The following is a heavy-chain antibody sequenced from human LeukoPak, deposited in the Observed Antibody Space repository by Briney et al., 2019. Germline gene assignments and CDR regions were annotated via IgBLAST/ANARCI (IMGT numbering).Heavy chain of an antibody. V-gene: IGHV3-53*04. CDR1: GFTVSSNY. CDR3: ARGRYSGSPNYYYYGMDV. CDR2: IYSGGST. Sequence: GGSLRLSCAASGFTVSSNYMSWVRQAPGKGLEWVSVIYSGGSTYYADSVKGRFTIPRHNSKNTLYFQMNSLRAEDTAVYYCARGRYSGSPNYYYYGMDVWGQGTTVTVSS. J-gene: IGHJ6*02. D-gene: IGHD1-26*01.